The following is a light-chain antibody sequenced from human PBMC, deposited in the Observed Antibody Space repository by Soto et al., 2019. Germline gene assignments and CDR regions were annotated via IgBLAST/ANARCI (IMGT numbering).Light chain of an antibody. CDR3: QQGYSAPWT. CDR1: QSISNF. V-gene: IGKV1-39*01. J-gene: IGKJ1*01. CDR2: AAS. Sequence: DIQMTQSPSSLSASLGDRVTITCRASQSISNFLHWYQQTPGKPPELLIYAASNLQSGVPSRFSGGGSGPDFTLTISSLQPEDFAAYYCQQGYSAPWTFGQGTKVEIK.